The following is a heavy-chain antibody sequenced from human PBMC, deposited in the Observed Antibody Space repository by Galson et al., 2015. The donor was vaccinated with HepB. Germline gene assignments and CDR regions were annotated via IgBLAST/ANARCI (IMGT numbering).Heavy chain of an antibody. V-gene: IGHV3-11*06. CDR3: ARDSGSYTTTADY. CDR1: GFTFSDYY. Sequence: SLRLSCAASGFTFSDYYMSWIRQAPGKGLEWVSYISSSSSYTNYADSVKGRFTISRDNAKNSLYLQMNSLRAEDTAVYYCARDSGSYTTTADYWGQGTLVTVSS. CDR2: ISSSSSYT. D-gene: IGHD1-26*01. J-gene: IGHJ4*02.